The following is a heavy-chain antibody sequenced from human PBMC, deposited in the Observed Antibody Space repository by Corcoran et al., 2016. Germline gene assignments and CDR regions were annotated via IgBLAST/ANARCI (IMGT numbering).Heavy chain of an antibody. CDR1: GYTMTSYG. Sequence: QDQLVKSGAEVKKLGASVKVPCKAAGYTMTSYGISWVQLAPAHGLEGMGWISAYNGNTNYAQKLQGRVTMTTDTYTSTAYMELMSLRSEDTAVYYCARDGGSGSPPEDHSYYYGMDVWGQGTTVTVSS. D-gene: IGHD3-10*01. CDR2: ISAYNGNT. V-gene: IGHV1-18*01. J-gene: IGHJ6*02. CDR3: ARDGGSGSPPEDHSYYYGMDV.